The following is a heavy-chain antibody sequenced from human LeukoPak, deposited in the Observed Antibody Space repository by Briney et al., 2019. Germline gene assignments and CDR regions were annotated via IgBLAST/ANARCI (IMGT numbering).Heavy chain of an antibody. Sequence: PGGALILSCAASGFTFSSYALSWVRQPPGKGLEWVSSISGSTYTTYYADSVKGRVTVYRDNANNSLYLQMNSLRAEDTAVYYCASGGFYCSPPNCPPDWGQGTLVTVSS. CDR2: ISGSTYTT. CDR1: GFTFSSYA. D-gene: IGHD2-15*01. V-gene: IGHV3-23*01. CDR3: ASGGFYCSPPNCPPD. J-gene: IGHJ4*02.